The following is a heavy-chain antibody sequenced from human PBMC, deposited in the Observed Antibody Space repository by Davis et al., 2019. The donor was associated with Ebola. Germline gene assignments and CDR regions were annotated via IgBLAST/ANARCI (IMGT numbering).Heavy chain of an antibody. Sequence: GESLKISCAASGFTFSSYAMSWVRQAPGKGLEWVSAISGSGGSTYYADSVKGRFTISRDNSKNTLYLQMNSLRAEDTAVYYCAKDHRYYGSGSYYTPPLDYWGQGTLVTVSS. D-gene: IGHD3-10*01. J-gene: IGHJ4*02. V-gene: IGHV3-23*01. CDR1: GFTFSSYA. CDR2: ISGSGGST. CDR3: AKDHRYYGSGSYYTPPLDY.